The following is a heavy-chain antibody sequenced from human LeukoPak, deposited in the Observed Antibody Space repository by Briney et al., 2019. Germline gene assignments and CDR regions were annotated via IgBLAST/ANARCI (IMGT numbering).Heavy chain of an antibody. D-gene: IGHD3-10*01. CDR3: TRGEVQELYCGAGSYEH. CDR2: INPSSGGT. Sequence: GASVKVSCKTSGYTFKDYYMNWVRQAPGQGIEWMGWINPSSGGTNYAPNFHGRVTMTRDTSTNTAYMELSGLRSNDTAVYYCTRGEVQELYCGAGSYEHWGQGTLVTVSS. J-gene: IGHJ4*02. V-gene: IGHV1-2*02. CDR1: GYTFKDYY.